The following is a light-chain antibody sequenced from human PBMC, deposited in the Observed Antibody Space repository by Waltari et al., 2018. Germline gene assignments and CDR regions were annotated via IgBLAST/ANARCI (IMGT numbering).Light chain of an antibody. CDR3: CSYAGGSRVI. CDR2: EAT. Sequence: QSALTQPASLSGSPGQSITISCAGTNSDIGTYNFVSWFQHYPGQAPKLIVSEATKRPSGVSYRFAGYKSGNTASLTISGLQAEDEDDYYCCSYAGGSRVIFGGGTKLTVL. CDR1: NSDIGTYNF. V-gene: IGLV2-23*01. J-gene: IGLJ2*01.